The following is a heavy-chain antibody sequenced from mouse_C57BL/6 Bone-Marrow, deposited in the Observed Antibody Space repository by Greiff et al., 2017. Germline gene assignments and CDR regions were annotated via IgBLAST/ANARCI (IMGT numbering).Heavy chain of an antibody. CDR1: GFTFTDYY. CDR2: IRNKANGYTT. CDR3: ARYPNWGGYYYAMDY. Sequence: DVKLVESGGGLVQPGGSLSLSCAASGFTFTDYYMSWVRQPPGKALEWLGFIRNKANGYTTEYSASVKGRFTISRDTSQSILYLQMNAMRAEDSATYDCARYPNWGGYYYAMDYWGQGTSVTVSS. J-gene: IGHJ4*01. V-gene: IGHV7-3*01. D-gene: IGHD4-1*01.